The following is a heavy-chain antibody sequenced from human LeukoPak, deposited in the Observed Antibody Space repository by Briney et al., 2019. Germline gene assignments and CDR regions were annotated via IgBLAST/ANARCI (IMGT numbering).Heavy chain of an antibody. CDR3: ARETSQKGAHYMDV. CDR1: GGSISSYY. Sequence: SETLSLTCTVSGGSISSYYWSWIRQPPGKGLEWIGYIYYSGSTIYNPSLKSRVTISVHTSKNQFSLKLRSVTAADTAVYYCARETSQKGAHYMDVWGKGTTVTISS. J-gene: IGHJ6*03. CDR2: IYYSGST. D-gene: IGHD3-16*01. V-gene: IGHV4-59*01.